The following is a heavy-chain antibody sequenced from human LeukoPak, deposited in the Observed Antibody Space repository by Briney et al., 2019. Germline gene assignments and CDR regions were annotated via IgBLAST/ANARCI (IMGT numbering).Heavy chain of an antibody. Sequence: SETLSLTCTVSGGSISSSCYYWGWIRQPPGKGLEWIGSMYYSGSTNYNPSLKSRVTMSVDKSKNQFSLKLSSVTAADTAFYFCARAGGRDFHFDSWGQGTLVTVSS. D-gene: IGHD5-12*01. CDR2: MYYSGST. CDR3: ARAGGRDFHFDS. CDR1: GGSISSSCYY. J-gene: IGHJ4*02. V-gene: IGHV4-39*07.